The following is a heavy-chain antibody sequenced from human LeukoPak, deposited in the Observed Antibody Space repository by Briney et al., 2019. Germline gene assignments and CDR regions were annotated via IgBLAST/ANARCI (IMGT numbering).Heavy chain of an antibody. CDR1: GFTFSSYE. D-gene: IGHD2-2*01. V-gene: IGHV3-48*03. CDR2: ISSSGSTI. CDR3: ASVLLVVPAAISYYYYGMDV. Sequence: AGGSLRLSCAASGFTFSSYEMNGVRQAPGKGREWVSYISSSGSTIYYADSVKGRFTISRDNAKNSLYLQMNRLRPEDTAVYYCASVLLVVPAAISYYYYGMDVWGQGTTVTVPS. J-gene: IGHJ6*02.